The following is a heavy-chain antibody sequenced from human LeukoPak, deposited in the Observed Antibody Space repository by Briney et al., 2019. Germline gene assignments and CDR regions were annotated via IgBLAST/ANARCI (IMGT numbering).Heavy chain of an antibody. V-gene: IGHV3-49*04. Sequence: GGSLRLSCTASVFTFGDYAMSWVREAPGKGLEWVGFIRSKAYGGTTEYAASVKGRFTISRDDSKSIAYLQMNSLKTEDTAVYYCTRDCSGGSCYLEGFDYWGQGTLVTVSS. J-gene: IGHJ4*02. D-gene: IGHD2-15*01. CDR2: IRSKAYGGTT. CDR1: VFTFGDYA. CDR3: TRDCSGGSCYLEGFDY.